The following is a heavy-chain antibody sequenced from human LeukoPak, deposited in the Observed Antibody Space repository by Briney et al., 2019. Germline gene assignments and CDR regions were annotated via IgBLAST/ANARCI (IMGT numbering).Heavy chain of an antibody. D-gene: IGHD3-3*01. V-gene: IGHV3-53*01. CDR3: ARWEITIFGVVEE. J-gene: IGHJ4*02. CDR2: IYSGGST. Sequence: GGSLRLSCAASGFTVSSNYMSWVRQAPGKGLEWVSVIYSGGSTYYADSVKGRFTISRDNSKNTLYLQMNSLRAEDTAVDYCARWEITIFGVVEEWGQGTLVTVSS. CDR1: GFTVSSNY.